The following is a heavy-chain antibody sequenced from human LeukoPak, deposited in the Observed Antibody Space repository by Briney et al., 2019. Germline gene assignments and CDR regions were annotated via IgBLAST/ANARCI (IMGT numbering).Heavy chain of an antibody. CDR3: ARDKPPPYYYDSSGIFDY. CDR1: GFTFSSHW. J-gene: IGHJ4*02. D-gene: IGHD3-22*01. Sequence: GGSLRLSCTASGFTFSSHWMHWVRQAPGKGLVWVSRITSDSISTAYAHSVEGRFTISRDNSKNTLYLQMNSLRAEDTAVYYCARDKPPPYYYDSSGIFDYWGQGTLVTVSS. V-gene: IGHV3-74*01. CDR2: ITSDSIST.